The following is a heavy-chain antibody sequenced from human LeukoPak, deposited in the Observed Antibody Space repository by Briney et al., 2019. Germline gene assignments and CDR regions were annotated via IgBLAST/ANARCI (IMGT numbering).Heavy chain of an antibody. CDR1: GYTFTVYY. CDR2: INPNSGST. Sequence: ASVKVSCKASGYTFTVYYMHWVRQAPGQGLEWMGWINPNSGSTNYAQKFQCRVTMTRDTSISTAYMELSRLRSDDTAVYYCARDYEKRFDYWGQGTLVTVSS. V-gene: IGHV1-2*02. J-gene: IGHJ4*02. D-gene: IGHD3-3*01. CDR3: ARDYEKRFDY.